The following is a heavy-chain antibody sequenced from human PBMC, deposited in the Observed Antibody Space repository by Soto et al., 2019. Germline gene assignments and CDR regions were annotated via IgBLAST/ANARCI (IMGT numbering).Heavy chain of an antibody. J-gene: IGHJ6*02. V-gene: IGHV4-61*01. CDR3: ARDHSYGYFYYYGMDV. CDR2: IYYSGST. CDR1: GGSVSSGSYY. Sequence: SETLSLTCTVSGGSVSSGSYYWSWIRQPPGKGLEWIGYIYYSGSTNYNPSLKSRVTISVDTSKNQFSLKLSSVTAADTAVYYCARDHSYGYFYYYGMDVWGQGTTVTVSS. D-gene: IGHD5-18*01.